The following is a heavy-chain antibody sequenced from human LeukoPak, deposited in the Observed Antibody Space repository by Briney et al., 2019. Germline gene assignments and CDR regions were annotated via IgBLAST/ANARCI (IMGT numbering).Heavy chain of an antibody. CDR3: LDGGYSEAVDH. J-gene: IGHJ4*02. Sequence: SESLSLTCTISGASIRHNWSWIAKPPGKGLEGIARHFYSGSTNYNSSPKIRVTISVYASKNQFSLKLTSVTAADTAVYSSLDGGYSEAVDHWGQGTLVTVSS. CDR1: GASIRHN. V-gene: IGHV4-59*11. CDR2: HFYSGST. D-gene: IGHD4-23*01.